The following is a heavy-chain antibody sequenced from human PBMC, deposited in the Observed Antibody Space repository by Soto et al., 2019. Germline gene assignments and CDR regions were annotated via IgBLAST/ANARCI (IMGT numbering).Heavy chain of an antibody. J-gene: IGHJ4*02. CDR3: AKDLGSYLSPAFDY. D-gene: IGHD1-26*01. CDR1: GFSFTRYG. CDR2: ISSSSDII. V-gene: IGHV3-48*04. Sequence: GGSLRLSCAASGFSFTRYGMHWVRQAPGKGLEWVSYISSSSDIIYYADSVKGRFTISRDNAKNSLYLQMNSLRAEDTAIYYCAKDLGSYLSPAFDYWGLGTLVTVSS.